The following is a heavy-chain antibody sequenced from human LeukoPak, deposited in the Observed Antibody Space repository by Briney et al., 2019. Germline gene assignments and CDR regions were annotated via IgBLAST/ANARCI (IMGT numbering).Heavy chain of an antibody. V-gene: IGHV4-59*11. CDR3: ARVLQNYYHLDV. D-gene: IGHD3-3*01. Sequence: PSETLSLTCTVSGVSINSHYWSWIRQPPGKGLEWIGFIYDSGSANYKSSLESRVTMTLDTSKNQFSLKLNSVTAADTAVYYCARVLQNYYHLDVWGKGTTVTVPS. J-gene: IGHJ6*03. CDR2: IYDSGSA. CDR1: GVSINSHY.